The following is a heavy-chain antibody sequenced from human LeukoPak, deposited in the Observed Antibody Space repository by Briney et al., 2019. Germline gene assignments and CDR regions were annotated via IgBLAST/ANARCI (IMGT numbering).Heavy chain of an antibody. CDR1: GGSISNYD. J-gene: IGHJ6*02. D-gene: IGHD1-1*01. Sequence: PSETLSLTCTVSGGSISNYDWSWIRQPPGKGLEYIGYFYYSGSTNYNPSLKSRVTISVDTSKNQFSLKLSSVTAADTAVYYCARVSLERYYYYGMDVWGQGTTVTVSS. CDR3: ARVSLERYYYYGMDV. V-gene: IGHV4-59*01. CDR2: FYYSGST.